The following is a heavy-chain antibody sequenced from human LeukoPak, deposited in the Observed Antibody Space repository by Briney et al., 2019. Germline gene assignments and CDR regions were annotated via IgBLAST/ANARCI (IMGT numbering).Heavy chain of an antibody. Sequence: SETLSLTCSVAGGSMNSYYWSWIRQSPGKGLEWIGYIYNSGSTNYNPSLQSRVTISVDTSKNQFSLKLSSVTAADTAVYYCAVGLSGDDAFDIWGQGTMVTVSS. V-gene: IGHV4-59*12. CDR2: IYNSGST. J-gene: IGHJ3*02. CDR3: AVGLSGDDAFDI. D-gene: IGHD2-2*01. CDR1: GGSMNSYY.